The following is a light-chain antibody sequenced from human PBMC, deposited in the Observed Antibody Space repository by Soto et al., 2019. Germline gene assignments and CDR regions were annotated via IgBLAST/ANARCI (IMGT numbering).Light chain of an antibody. J-gene: IGKJ1*01. CDR2: GAS. CDR1: QSVSNSY. Sequence: EVVLTQSPGTLSLSPGERATLSCRASQSVSNSYLAWYQQNPGQAPRLLMYGASSRTTGIPDRFSGSGSGTDFTLTISSLQLEDFATYYCQQYDSSPWTFGHGTKVDIK. V-gene: IGKV3-20*01. CDR3: QQYDSSPWT.